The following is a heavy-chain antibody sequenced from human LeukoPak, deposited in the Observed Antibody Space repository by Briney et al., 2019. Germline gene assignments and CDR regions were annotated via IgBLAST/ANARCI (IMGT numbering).Heavy chain of an antibody. J-gene: IGHJ4*02. V-gene: IGHV1-2*06. Sequence: ASVKVSCKASGYTFTSYGISWVRQAPGQGLEWMGRINPNSGGTNYAQKFQGRVTMTRDTSISTAYMELSRLRSDDTAVYYCARGEYYYDSRFDYWGQGTLVTVSS. CDR3: ARGEYYYDSRFDY. CDR2: INPNSGGT. CDR1: GYTFTSYG. D-gene: IGHD3-22*01.